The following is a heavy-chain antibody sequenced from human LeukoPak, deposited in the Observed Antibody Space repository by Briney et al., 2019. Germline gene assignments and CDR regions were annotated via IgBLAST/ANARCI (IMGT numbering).Heavy chain of an antibody. D-gene: IGHD1-26*01. CDR2: VSLSGSNT. V-gene: IGHV3-23*01. Sequence: GGSLRLSCAASGFTVSSTYMSWVRQAPGKGLEWVSAVSLSGSNTFYADSVKGRFTISRDTSKNTLNLQMNSLRAEDTAVYYCARGLYSGSYMFDYWGQGTLVTVSS. J-gene: IGHJ4*02. CDR1: GFTVSSTY. CDR3: ARGLYSGSYMFDY.